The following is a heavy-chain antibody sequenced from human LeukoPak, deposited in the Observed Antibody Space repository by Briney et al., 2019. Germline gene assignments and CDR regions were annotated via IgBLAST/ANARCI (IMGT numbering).Heavy chain of an antibody. CDR2: MNPNSGNT. J-gene: IGHJ6*03. V-gene: IGHV1-8*03. Sequence: ASVKVSCKASGYTFTSYDINWVRQATGQGLEWMGWMNPNSGNTGYAQKFQGRVTITRNTSISRAYMELSSLRSEDTAVYYCARGYKDSSSWYFYYYYMDVWGKGTTVTVSS. CDR3: ARGYKDSSSWYFYYYYMDV. CDR1: GYTFTSYD. D-gene: IGHD6-13*01.